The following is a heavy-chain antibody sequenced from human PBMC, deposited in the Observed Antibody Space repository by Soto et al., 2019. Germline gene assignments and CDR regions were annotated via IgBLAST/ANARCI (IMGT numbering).Heavy chain of an antibody. D-gene: IGHD5-12*01. V-gene: IGHV2-5*02. CDR3: AHRPRGYAYYFDY. CDR1: GFSLSTRGVA. Sequence: QITLKESGPTLVKPTQTLTLTCTFSGFSLSTRGVAVGWFRQPPVKALEWLALIYWDEDKWYCLSLKSRHNITDDTSKNQVVLPMTNMDPVDTATYYCAHRPRGYAYYFDYWGQGTLVTVSS. J-gene: IGHJ4*02. CDR2: IYWDEDK.